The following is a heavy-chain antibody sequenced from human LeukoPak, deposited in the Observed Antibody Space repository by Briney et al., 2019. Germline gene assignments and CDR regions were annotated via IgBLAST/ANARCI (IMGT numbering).Heavy chain of an antibody. J-gene: IGHJ4*02. CDR2: INPKSGRT. CDR1: GYTFANYD. CDR3: ARETSSRFFDY. Sequence: VASVKVSCKTSGYTFANYDINWVRQAPGQGLEWMGWINPKSGRTGYAQKFQGRVTFTRNTSISTAYMELNNLRSDGTAVYYCARETSSRFFDYWGQGTLLTVSS. V-gene: IGHV1-8*03.